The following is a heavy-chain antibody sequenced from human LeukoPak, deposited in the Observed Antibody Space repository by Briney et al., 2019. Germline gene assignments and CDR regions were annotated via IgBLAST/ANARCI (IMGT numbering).Heavy chain of an antibody. CDR3: ARASGGDIAAAGQNWFDP. Sequence: ASVKVSCKASGYTFTSYYMHWVRQAPGQGLEWMGIINPSGGSTSYAQKFQGRVTMTRDMSTSTVYMELSSLRSEDTAVYYCARASGGDIAAAGQNWFDPWGQGTLVTVSS. J-gene: IGHJ5*02. CDR2: INPSGGST. D-gene: IGHD6-13*01. CDR1: GYTFTSYY. V-gene: IGHV1-46*01.